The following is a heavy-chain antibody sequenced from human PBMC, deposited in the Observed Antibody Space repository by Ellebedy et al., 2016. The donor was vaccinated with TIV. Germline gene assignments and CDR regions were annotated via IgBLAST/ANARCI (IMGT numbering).Heavy chain of an antibody. J-gene: IGHJ4*02. CDR2: IWYDGGNK. V-gene: IGHV3-33*01. Sequence: PGGSLRLSCEASGFIFSTYGMHWVRQAPGKGLEWVAFIWYDGGNKYYADSVKGRFIISRDNSKNTLYLQMNNLGAEDTAVFYCARNRHVERGDCLDYWGQGTLVTVSS. CDR3: ARNRHVERGDCLDY. CDR1: GFIFSTYG. D-gene: IGHD2-21*02.